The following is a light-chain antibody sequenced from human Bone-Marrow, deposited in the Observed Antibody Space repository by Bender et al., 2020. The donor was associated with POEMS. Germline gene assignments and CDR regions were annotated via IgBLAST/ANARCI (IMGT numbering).Light chain of an antibody. V-gene: IGLV1-40*01. Sequence: QSVLTQPPSVSGAPGQRVTISCTGSSSNTGSGYDINWYQHLPGTAPKLLIYGYNNRPSGVPDRFSGSKSGTSASLAITGLQAEDEGDYYCAIWDGSLNGWVFGGGTKLTVL. CDR3: AIWDGSLNGWV. J-gene: IGLJ3*02. CDR1: SSNTGSGYD. CDR2: GYN.